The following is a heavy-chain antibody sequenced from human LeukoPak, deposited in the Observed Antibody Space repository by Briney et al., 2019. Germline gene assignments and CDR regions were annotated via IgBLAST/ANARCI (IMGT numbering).Heavy chain of an antibody. CDR2: ISGSGGST. J-gene: IGHJ4*02. D-gene: IGHD3-3*01. V-gene: IGHV3-23*01. CDR1: GFTFSSYA. CDR3: AKIPSSDEKYYDFWSGYYRAPTYYFDY. Sequence: GGSLRLSCAASGFTFSSYAMSWVRQAPGKGLEWVSAISGSGGSTYYADSVKGRFTISRDNSKNTLYLQMNSLRAEDTAVYYCAKIPSSDEKYYDFWSGYYRAPTYYFDYWGQGTLVTVSS.